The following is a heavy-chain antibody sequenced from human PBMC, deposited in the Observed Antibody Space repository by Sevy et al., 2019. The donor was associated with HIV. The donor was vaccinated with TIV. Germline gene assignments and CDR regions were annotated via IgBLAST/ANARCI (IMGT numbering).Heavy chain of an antibody. CDR2: ISGSGSST. D-gene: IGHD1-1*01. CDR3: AKDNKDGTFYYYYYMDV. Sequence: GGSLRLSCVASGFTFSSYAMSWVRQVPGNGLEWVSAISGSGSSTYYADSVKGRFTISRDNLRHTLYLQMNSLRAEDTAVYYCAKDNKDGTFYYYYYMDVWGKGTPVTVSS. J-gene: IGHJ6*03. CDR1: GFTFSSYA. V-gene: IGHV3-23*01.